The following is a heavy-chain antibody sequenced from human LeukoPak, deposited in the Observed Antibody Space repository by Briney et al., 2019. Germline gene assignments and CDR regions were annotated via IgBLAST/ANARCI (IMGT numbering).Heavy chain of an antibody. V-gene: IGHV1-69*05. D-gene: IGHD6-13*01. J-gene: IGHJ4*02. CDR2: IIPIFGTE. CDR1: GGTFSSYA. Sequence: SVKVSCKASGGTFSSYAISWVRQAPGQGLEWMGRIIPIFGTENYSQKFQGRVTITTDESTSTAYMELSSLRSEDTAVYYCASGIAAALAFVYWGQGTLATVSS. CDR3: ASGIAAALAFVY.